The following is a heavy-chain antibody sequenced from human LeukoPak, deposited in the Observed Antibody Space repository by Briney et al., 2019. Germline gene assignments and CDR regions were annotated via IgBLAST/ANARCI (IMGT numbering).Heavy chain of an antibody. V-gene: IGHV4-59*01. Sequence: KPSETLSLTCTVSGGSISSYYWSWIRQPPGKGLEWIGYIYYSGSTNYNPSLKSRVTISVDTSKNQFSLKLSSVTAADTAVYYCARERSYYYGSGSYLGWFDPWGQGTLVTVSP. D-gene: IGHD3-10*01. CDR2: IYYSGST. CDR1: GGSISSYY. J-gene: IGHJ5*02. CDR3: ARERSYYYGSGSYLGWFDP.